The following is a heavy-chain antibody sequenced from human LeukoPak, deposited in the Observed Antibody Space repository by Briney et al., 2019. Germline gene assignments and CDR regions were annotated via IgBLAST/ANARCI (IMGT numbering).Heavy chain of an antibody. CDR2: ISYDGSNK. V-gene: IGHV3-30*18. J-gene: IGHJ4*02. D-gene: IGHD6-6*01. CDR1: GFTFSSYG. CDR3: AKGYRQLSITDYFDY. Sequence: GGSLRLSCAASGFTFSSYGMHWVRQAPGKGLEWVAVISYDGSNKYYADSVKGRFTISRDNSKNTLYLQMNSLRAEDTAVYYCAKGYRQLSITDYFDYWGQGTLVTVSS.